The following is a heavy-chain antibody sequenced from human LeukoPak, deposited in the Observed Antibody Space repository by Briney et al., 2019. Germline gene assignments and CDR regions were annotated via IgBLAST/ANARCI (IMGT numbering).Heavy chain of an antibody. Sequence: SQTLSRTCANSGDSVSSNGAAWIWIRQSPSRGLEWLGRTYYRSRWYDDYADSVKSRITIIPDTSKNQFSLQLNSVTPEDTAVYYCARGGIGGYDYHWFDPWGQGTLVTVSS. V-gene: IGHV6-1*01. J-gene: IGHJ5*02. CDR1: GDSVSSNGAA. CDR3: ARGGIGGYDYHWFDP. D-gene: IGHD5-12*01. CDR2: TYYRSRWYD.